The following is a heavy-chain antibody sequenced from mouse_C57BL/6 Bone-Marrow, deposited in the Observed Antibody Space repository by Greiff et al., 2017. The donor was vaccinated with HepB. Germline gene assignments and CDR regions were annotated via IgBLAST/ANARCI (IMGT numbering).Heavy chain of an antibody. CDR3: ARHLWLSIYAMDY. CDR2: IWSDGST. CDR1: GFSLTSYG. Sequence: VKLMESGPGLVAPSQSLSITCTVSGFSLTSYGVHWVRQPPGKGLEWLVVIWSDGSTTYNSALKSRLSISKDNSKSQVFLKMNSLQTDDTAMYYCARHLWLSIYAMDYWGQGTSVTVSS. J-gene: IGHJ4*01. V-gene: IGHV2-6-1*01. D-gene: IGHD2-2*01.